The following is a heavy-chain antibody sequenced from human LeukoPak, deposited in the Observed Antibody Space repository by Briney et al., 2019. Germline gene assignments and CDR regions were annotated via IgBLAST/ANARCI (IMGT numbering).Heavy chain of an antibody. CDR3: ASSHSSGDFDY. CDR2: IYYSGST. Sequence: KPSETLSLTCTVSGGSISSSSYYWGWIRQPPGKGLEWIGYIYYSGSTNYNPSLKSRVTISVDTSKNQFSLKLSSVTAADTAVYYCASSHSSGDFDYWGQGTLVTVSS. J-gene: IGHJ4*02. V-gene: IGHV4-61*05. D-gene: IGHD6-19*01. CDR1: GGSISSSSYY.